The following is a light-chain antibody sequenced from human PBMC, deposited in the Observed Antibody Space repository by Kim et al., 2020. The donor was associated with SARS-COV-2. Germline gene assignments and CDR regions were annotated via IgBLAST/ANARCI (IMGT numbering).Light chain of an antibody. Sequence: ALGRQDRITCQGYSLRRYYASWYQQKPGQAPVLVFYGKNKRPSGIPDRFSGSYSGNTASLTITAAQAEDEADYYCNSRESSANHWMFGGGTQLTVL. CDR2: GKN. J-gene: IGLJ3*02. V-gene: IGLV3-19*01. CDR3: NSRESSANHWM. CDR1: SLRRYY.